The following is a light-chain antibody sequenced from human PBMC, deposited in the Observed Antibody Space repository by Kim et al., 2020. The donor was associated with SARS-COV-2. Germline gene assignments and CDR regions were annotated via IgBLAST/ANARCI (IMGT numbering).Light chain of an antibody. Sequence: VSPGQRVTLSYMPRQYFRNNLAWYQQNPGQPPRPLIYSMSTRATGVPDMFSGSGSGIDFTLTINSLQSEDFAAYYCQQYNNWPRTFGQGTKVDIK. CDR2: SMS. J-gene: IGKJ1*01. CDR1: QYFRNN. CDR3: QQYNNWPRT. V-gene: IGKV3-15*01.